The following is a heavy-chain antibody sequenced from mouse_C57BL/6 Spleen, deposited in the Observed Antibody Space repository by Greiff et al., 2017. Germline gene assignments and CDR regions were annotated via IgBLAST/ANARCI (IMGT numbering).Heavy chain of an antibody. CDR1: GFTFSSYA. V-gene: IGHV5-9-1*02. Sequence: EVQLLESGEGLVKPGGSLKLSCAASGFTFSSYAMSWVRQTPEKRLEWVAYISSGGDYVYYADTVKGRFTISRENAMNTQYLQMSRLKSEDTAMYYGTRDPYFDYWGQGTTLTVSS. CDR3: TRDPYFDY. J-gene: IGHJ2*01. CDR2: ISSGGDYV.